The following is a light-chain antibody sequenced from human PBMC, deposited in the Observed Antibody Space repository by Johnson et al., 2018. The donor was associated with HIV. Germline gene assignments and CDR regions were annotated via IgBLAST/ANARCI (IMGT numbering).Light chain of an antibody. CDR1: SSNIGNNY. J-gene: IGLJ1*01. V-gene: IGLV1-51*01. Sequence: QSVLTQPPSVSAAPGQKVTISCSGSSSNIGNNYVSWYQQLPGTAPKLLIYDNNKRPSGIPDRFSGSTSGTSATLGITGLQTGDEADYYCGTLDSSLSAGGGFGTGAKVTVL. CDR2: DNN. CDR3: GTLDSSLSAGGG.